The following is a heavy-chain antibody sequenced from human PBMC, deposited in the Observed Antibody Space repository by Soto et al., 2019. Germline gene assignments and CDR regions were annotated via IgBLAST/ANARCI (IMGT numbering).Heavy chain of an antibody. CDR1: GFTFSDYY. D-gene: IGHD6-6*01. CDR3: AREYNISSGYYFDY. J-gene: IGHJ4*02. Sequence: GGSLRLSCAASGFTFSDYYMNWIRQAPGKGLEWVSYISRSGSTIYYADSVKGRFTISRDNAKNSLYLQMTSLRAEDTAVYYCAREYNISSGYYFDYWGQGTLVTVSS. CDR2: ISRSGSTI. V-gene: IGHV3-11*01.